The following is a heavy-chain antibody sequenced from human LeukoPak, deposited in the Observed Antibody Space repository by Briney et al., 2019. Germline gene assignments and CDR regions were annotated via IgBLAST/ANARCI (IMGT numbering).Heavy chain of an antibody. V-gene: IGHV4-59*01. D-gene: IGHD4-23*01. J-gene: IGHJ6*02. Sequence: PSETLSLTCTVSGGSISSYYWSWIRQPPGKRLEWIGYIYYSGSTNYNPSLKSRVTISVDTSKNQFSLQLSSVTAADTAVYYCARWAGNSVYYYYGMDVWGQGTTVTVSS. CDR3: ARWAGNSVYYYYGMDV. CDR2: IYYSGST. CDR1: GGSISSYY.